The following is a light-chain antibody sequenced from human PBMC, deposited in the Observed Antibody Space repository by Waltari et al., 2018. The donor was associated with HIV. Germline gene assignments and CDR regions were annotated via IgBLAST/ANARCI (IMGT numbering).Light chain of an antibody. CDR2: EDN. V-gene: IGLV6-57*01. Sequence: NFMLAQPHSVSESPGTTITISSTRTSGSIASNYLPWYQRRPGSPPATVIYEDNRRPSGVPDRFSGSIDSSSNSASLTISGLKTEDEADYYCQSYDRNSQVFGGGTKLTVL. CDR3: QSYDRNSQV. CDR1: SGSIASNY. J-gene: IGLJ3*02.